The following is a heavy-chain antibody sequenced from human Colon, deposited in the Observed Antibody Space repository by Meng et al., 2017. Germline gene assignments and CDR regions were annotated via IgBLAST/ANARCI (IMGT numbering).Heavy chain of an antibody. Sequence: QLQQSGPGLVKPPQTPSLTCAISGDSVSSNRAVWNWIRQSPSRGLEWLGRTYYRSQWYSDYAPSVQGRITVNPDTSKNEFSLQLNSVTSDDTAVYYCARGLGGYENDYWGQGSLVTVSS. CDR3: ARGLGGYENDY. J-gene: IGHJ4*01. V-gene: IGHV6-1*01. CDR1: GDSVSSNRAV. CDR2: TYYRSQWYS. D-gene: IGHD5-12*01.